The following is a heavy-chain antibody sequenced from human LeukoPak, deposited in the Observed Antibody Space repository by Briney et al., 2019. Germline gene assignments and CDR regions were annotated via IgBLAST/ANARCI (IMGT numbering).Heavy chain of an antibody. J-gene: IGHJ6*02. D-gene: IGHD2-2*02. V-gene: IGHV1-2*02. CDR1: GYTFTGYY. Sequence: GASVKVSCKASGYTFTGYYMHWVRQAPGQGLEWMGWTNPNSGGTNYAQKFQGRVTMTRDTSISTAYMELSRLRSDDTAVYYCARVYCSSTSCYSPVYYGMDVWGQGTTVTVSS. CDR3: ARVYCSSTSCYSPVYYGMDV. CDR2: TNPNSGGT.